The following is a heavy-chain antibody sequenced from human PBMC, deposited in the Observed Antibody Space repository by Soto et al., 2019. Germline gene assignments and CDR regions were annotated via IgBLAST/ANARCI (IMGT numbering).Heavy chain of an antibody. CDR1: GYTFTSYG. V-gene: IGHV1-18*01. J-gene: IGHJ5*01. CDR2: VNAYNGNT. D-gene: IGHD6-19*01. CDR3: ARVNTGYSSGWYDC. Sequence: ASVKVSCKASGYTFTSYGISWVRQAPGQGLEWMGWVNAYNGNTNYAQKFQGRVTMTTDTSTSTAYMELRSLRSDDTAVYYCARVNTGYSSGWYDCWGQGTLVTVSS.